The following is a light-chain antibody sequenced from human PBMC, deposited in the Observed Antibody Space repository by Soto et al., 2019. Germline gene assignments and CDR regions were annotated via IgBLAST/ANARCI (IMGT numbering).Light chain of an antibody. CDR1: QSVSSSS. V-gene: IGKV3D-20*02. J-gene: IGKJ1*01. CDR2: GAS. Sequence: EIVLTQSPSTLSLSPGERATLSCRASQSVSSSSLVWYQQKPGQAPRLLIYGASTRAAAIPDRFSGSGSGTDFTLTISSLEPEDFAVYYCQQRCNWPLTFGQGTKVDIK. CDR3: QQRCNWPLT.